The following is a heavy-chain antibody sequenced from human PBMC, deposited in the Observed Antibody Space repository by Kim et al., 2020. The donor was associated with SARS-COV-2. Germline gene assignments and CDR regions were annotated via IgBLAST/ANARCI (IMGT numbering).Heavy chain of an antibody. D-gene: IGHD1-1*01. CDR2: IISKADGGAT. CDR3: IPVLYTTGNWFDP. CDR1: GFTFSNAW. J-gene: IGHJ5*02. V-gene: IGHV3-15*01. Sequence: GGSLRLSCAASGFTFSNAWMGWVRQAPGKGLEWVGRIISKADGGATEYATLVRDRFTISRDDSKNTLYLQMNSLKTEDTAVYYCIPVLYTTGNWFDPWGQGTLVTVSS.